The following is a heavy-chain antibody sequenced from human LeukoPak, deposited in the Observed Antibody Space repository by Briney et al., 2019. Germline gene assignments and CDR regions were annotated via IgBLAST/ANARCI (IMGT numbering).Heavy chain of an antibody. CDR2: TYHRSQWFI. CDR1: GDSVSSDSAA. D-gene: IGHD3-22*01. CDR3: ARGSGYYDTGSFSFVDN. J-gene: IGHJ4*02. Sequence: SQTLSLTCAISGDSVSSDSAAWNWIRQSPSRGLEWLGRTYHRSQWFIDYAVSVKTRITIKSDTSRNQFSLELNSVTPEDTGVYYCARGSGYYDTGSFSFVDNWGQGTLVTVSS. V-gene: IGHV6-1*01.